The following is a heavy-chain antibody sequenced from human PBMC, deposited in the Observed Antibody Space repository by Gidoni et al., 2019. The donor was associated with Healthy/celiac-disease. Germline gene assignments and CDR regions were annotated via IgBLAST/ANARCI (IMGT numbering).Heavy chain of an antibody. D-gene: IGHD3-10*01. CDR3: AREWTAGY. Sequence: EVQLVESGGVLVKPGGSLRPFLAASGFPFSSYTMNWVRQAPGKGLEWVSSISSSSSYIYYADSVKGRFTISRDNAKNSLFLQMNSLRAEDTAVYFCAREWTAGYWGQGTVVTVSS. J-gene: IGHJ4*02. CDR1: GFPFSSYT. V-gene: IGHV3-21*01. CDR2: ISSSSSYI.